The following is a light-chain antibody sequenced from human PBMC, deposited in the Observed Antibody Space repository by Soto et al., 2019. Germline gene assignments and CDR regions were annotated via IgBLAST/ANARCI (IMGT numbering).Light chain of an antibody. CDR1: QNINSY. CDR3: QQSHNAPLT. J-gene: IGKJ4*01. Sequence: DIRMTQSPSSLSASVGDRVTLTCRASQNINSYLNWYQHKPGRAPKVLVYGASSLPSGVPSRFSGSGSGTEFTFTISSLQPEDFATYYCQQSHNAPLTFGGGTKVDIK. V-gene: IGKV1-39*01. CDR2: GAS.